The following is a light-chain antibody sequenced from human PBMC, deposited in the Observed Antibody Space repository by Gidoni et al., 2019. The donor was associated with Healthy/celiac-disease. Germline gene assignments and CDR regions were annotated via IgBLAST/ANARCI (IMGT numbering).Light chain of an antibody. CDR1: SSNIGNNY. CDR3: GTWDSSLSAGVV. J-gene: IGLJ2*01. CDR2: ENN. V-gene: IGLV1-51*02. Sequence: QSVLTQTPSVSAAPGQKVTISCSGSSSNIGNNYVSWYQQLHGTAPKLLIYENNTRPSWIPARFSGSISGTSTTLGITTLQTGDEADYYCGTWDSSLSAGVVFGGGTKLTVL.